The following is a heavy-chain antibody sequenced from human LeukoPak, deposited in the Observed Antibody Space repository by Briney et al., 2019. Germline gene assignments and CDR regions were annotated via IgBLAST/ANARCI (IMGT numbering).Heavy chain of an antibody. CDR2: ISGSGGST. V-gene: IGHV3-23*01. CDR3: ARVRGGYDNFDY. Sequence: GGSLRLSCAASGFTFSTYGMNWVRQAPGKGLEWVSAISGSGGSTYYADSVKGRFTISRDNSKNTLYLQMNSLRAEDTAVYYCARVRGGYDNFDYWGQGTLVTVSS. J-gene: IGHJ4*02. D-gene: IGHD3-3*01. CDR1: GFTFSTYG.